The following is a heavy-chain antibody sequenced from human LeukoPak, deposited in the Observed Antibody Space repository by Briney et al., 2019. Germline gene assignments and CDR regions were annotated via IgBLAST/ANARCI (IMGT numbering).Heavy chain of an antibody. CDR1: GFTVSSSY. Sequence: GSLRLSCAASGFTVSSSYMSWVRQPPGKGLEWIGYIYYSGSTNYNPSLKSRVTISVDTSKNQFSLKLSSVTAADTAVYYCARTAAEVDYWGQGTLVTVSS. V-gene: IGHV4-59*02. D-gene: IGHD1-14*01. J-gene: IGHJ4*02. CDR2: IYYSGST. CDR3: ARTAAEVDY.